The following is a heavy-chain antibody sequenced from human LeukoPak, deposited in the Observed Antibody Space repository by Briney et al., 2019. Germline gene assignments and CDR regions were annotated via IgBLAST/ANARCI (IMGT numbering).Heavy chain of an antibody. D-gene: IGHD2-15*01. V-gene: IGHV3-30*18. CDR2: ISYDGSDK. J-gene: IGHJ4*02. CDR1: GFTFSSHG. CDR3: VKEEYCSRGSCSLDY. Sequence: GGSLRLSCAASGFTFSSHGMHWVRQAPGKGLEWVAVISYDGSDKFYADSVKGRFTISRDNSKNTLYLQMNSLRDEDTALYYCVKEEYCSRGSCSLDYWGQGTLVTVSS.